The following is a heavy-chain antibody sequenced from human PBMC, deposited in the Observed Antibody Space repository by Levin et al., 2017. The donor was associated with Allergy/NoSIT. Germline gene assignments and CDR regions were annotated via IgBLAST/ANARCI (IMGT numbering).Heavy chain of an antibody. CDR3: ARDLGGSSWYYFDY. CDR2: ISYDGSNK. V-gene: IGHV3-30-3*01. J-gene: IGHJ4*02. CDR1: GFTFSSSA. D-gene: IGHD6-13*01. Sequence: LSLTCAASGFTFSSSAMHWVRQAPGKGLEWVAVISYDGSNKYYADSVKGRFTISRDNSKNTLYLQMNSLRAEDTAVYYCARDLGGSSWYYFDYWGQGTLVTVSS.